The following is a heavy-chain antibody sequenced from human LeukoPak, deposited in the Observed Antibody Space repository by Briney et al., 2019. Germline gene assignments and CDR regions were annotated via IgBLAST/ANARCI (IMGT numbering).Heavy chain of an antibody. D-gene: IGHD3-3*01. CDR3: ARDGYYDFWSGYYSLPYYYYMDV. CDR1: GFTFSSYS. CDR2: ISSSSSYI. Sequence: SGGSLRLSCAASGFTFSSYSMDWVCQAPGKGLEWVSSISSSSSYIYYADSVKGRFTISRDNAKNSLYLQMNSLRAEDTAVYYCARDGYYDFWSGYYSLPYYYYMDVWGKGTTVTVSS. J-gene: IGHJ6*03. V-gene: IGHV3-21*01.